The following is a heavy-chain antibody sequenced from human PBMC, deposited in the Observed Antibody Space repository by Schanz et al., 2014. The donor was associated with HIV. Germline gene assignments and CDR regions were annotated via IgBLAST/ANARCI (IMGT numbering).Heavy chain of an antibody. D-gene: IGHD6-19*01. Sequence: QVQLVQSGAEVKKPGASVMVSCKASGYTFTSYDINWVRQVPGQGLEWMGWINPNSGDTNYSQKFQGRVTMTTDTSTSTAYMELRSLRSDDTAVYYCARTRGIAVAGFDYWGQGTLVTVSS. J-gene: IGHJ4*02. CDR1: GYTFTSYD. CDR2: INPNSGDT. CDR3: ARTRGIAVAGFDY. V-gene: IGHV1-18*01.